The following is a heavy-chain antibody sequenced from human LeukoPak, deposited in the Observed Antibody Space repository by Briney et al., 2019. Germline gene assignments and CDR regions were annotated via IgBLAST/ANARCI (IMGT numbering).Heavy chain of an antibody. Sequence: GASVRVSCKASGYTFTNYYIHWVRQAPGQGLEWMGIINPSGGSTSCAQKFQGRVTMTRDTSTSTVYMELSSLRSEDTAVYYCAREYYYGSGSLYYYYGMDVWGQGTTVTVSS. D-gene: IGHD3-10*01. V-gene: IGHV1-46*01. CDR1: GYTFTNYY. CDR2: INPSGGST. J-gene: IGHJ6*02. CDR3: AREYYYGSGSLYYYYGMDV.